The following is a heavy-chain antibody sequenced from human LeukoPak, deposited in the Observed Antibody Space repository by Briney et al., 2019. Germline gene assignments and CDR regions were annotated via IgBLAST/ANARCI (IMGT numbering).Heavy chain of an antibody. CDR1: GFAFSSYW. D-gene: IGHD1-7*01. CDR3: VGGQNYRFDY. V-gene: IGHV3-74*01. CDR2: LNSDGKTS. J-gene: IGHJ4*02. Sequence: PGGSLRLSCAASGFAFSSYWMSWVRQRPGKGLVWVSRLNSDGKTSAYADSVKGRFTISRDNVKNTLYLQMNTLRAEDTALYYCVGGQNYRFDYWGQGSLVSVSS.